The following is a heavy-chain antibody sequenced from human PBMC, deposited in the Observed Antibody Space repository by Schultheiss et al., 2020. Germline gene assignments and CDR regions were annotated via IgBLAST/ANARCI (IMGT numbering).Heavy chain of an antibody. CDR3: ARFRIGAAAAHYGMDV. D-gene: IGHD6-13*01. V-gene: IGHV1-46*01. J-gene: IGHJ6*02. Sequence: ASVKVSCKASGYTFTRYGLSWVRQAPGQGLEWMGIINPSGGSTSYAQKFQGRVTMTRDTSTSTAYMELSSQRSEDIDVYYCARFRIGAAAAHYGMDVWGQGTTVTVSS. CDR1: GYTFTRYG. CDR2: INPSGGST.